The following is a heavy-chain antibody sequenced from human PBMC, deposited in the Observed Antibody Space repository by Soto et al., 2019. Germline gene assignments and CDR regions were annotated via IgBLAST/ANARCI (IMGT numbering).Heavy chain of an antibody. D-gene: IGHD3-10*01. CDR2: INGGNENT. CDR1: GYSFANHA. CDR3: ARGDHSGSWRIDY. V-gene: IGHV1-3*05. Sequence: QVQLVQSGCEEKMPGASAKVSCKASGYSFANHAIHWVRQAPGQRLEWLGVINGGNENTQFSQKFQGRVSFTRDTSANTASVELSGLRSEDTAVYYCARGDHSGSWRIDYWGQGKLVTVSS. J-gene: IGHJ4*02.